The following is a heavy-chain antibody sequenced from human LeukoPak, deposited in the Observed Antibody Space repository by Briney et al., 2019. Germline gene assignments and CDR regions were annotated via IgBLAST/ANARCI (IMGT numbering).Heavy chain of an antibody. CDR1: GFTFTNYA. CDR3: AKSYSRGTTVVTSDY. D-gene: IGHD4-23*01. CDR2: ISYDGSNK. V-gene: IGHV3-30*18. Sequence: GGSLRLSCAASGFTFTNYAMTWVRQAPGKGLEWVAVISYDGSNKYYADSVKGRFTISRDNSKNTLYLQMNSLRAEDTAVYYCAKSYSRGTTVVTSDYWGQGTLVTVSS. J-gene: IGHJ4*02.